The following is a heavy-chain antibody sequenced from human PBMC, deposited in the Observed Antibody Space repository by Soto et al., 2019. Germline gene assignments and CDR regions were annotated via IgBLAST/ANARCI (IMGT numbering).Heavy chain of an antibody. V-gene: IGHV1-69*02. CDR1: GGTFSSYT. CDR3: AARDGNCNYNLSFDY. Sequence: QVQLVQSGAEVKKPGSSVKVSCKASGGTFSSYTISWVRQAPGQGLEWMGRIIPILGIANYAQKFQGRVTITADKSTSTAYMELSSLRSEDTAVYYCAARDGNCNYNLSFDYWGQGTLVTVSS. D-gene: IGHD1-7*01. J-gene: IGHJ4*02. CDR2: IIPILGIA.